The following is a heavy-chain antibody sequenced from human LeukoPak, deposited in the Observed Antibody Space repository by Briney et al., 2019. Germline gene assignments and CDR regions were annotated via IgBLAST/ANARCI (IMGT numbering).Heavy chain of an antibody. CDR3: ARDYVDDIPMIKDY. Sequence: ASVKVSCKASGYTFTSYHMHWVRQAPGQGLEWMGKINLSGGSTTYAQKFQGRVTMTRDTSTSTVYMGLSSLRYEDTAVYYCARDYVDDIPMIKDYWGQGTLVTVSS. CDR1: GYTFTSYH. V-gene: IGHV1-46*01. J-gene: IGHJ4*02. CDR2: INLSGGST. D-gene: IGHD2-8*01.